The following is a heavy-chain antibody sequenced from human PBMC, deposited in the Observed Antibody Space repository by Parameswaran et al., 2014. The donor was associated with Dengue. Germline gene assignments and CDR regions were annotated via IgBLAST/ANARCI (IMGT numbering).Heavy chain of an antibody. V-gene: IGHV4-31*02. D-gene: IGHD3-10*01. Sequence: RWIRQPQEGLEWIGYIYYSGSTYYNPSLKSRVTISVDTSKNQFSLKLSSVTAADTAVYYCARDGGFGEFPSADYWGQGTLVTVSS. CDR2: IYYSGST. J-gene: IGHJ4*02. CDR3: ARDGGFGEFPSADY.